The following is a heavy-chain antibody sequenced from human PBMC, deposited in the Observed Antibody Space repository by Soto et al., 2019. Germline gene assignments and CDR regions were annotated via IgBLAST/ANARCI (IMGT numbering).Heavy chain of an antibody. CDR3: ARDLKRGGVTGIIIGY. Sequence: ASVKVSCKASGYTFTSYGISWVRQAPGQGLEWMGWISAYNGNTNYAQKLQGRVTMTTDTSTSTAYMELRSLRSDDTAVYYCARDLKRGGVTGIIIGYWGQGTLVTVSS. D-gene: IGHD3-10*01. CDR1: GYTFTSYG. J-gene: IGHJ4*02. CDR2: ISAYNGNT. V-gene: IGHV1-18*01.